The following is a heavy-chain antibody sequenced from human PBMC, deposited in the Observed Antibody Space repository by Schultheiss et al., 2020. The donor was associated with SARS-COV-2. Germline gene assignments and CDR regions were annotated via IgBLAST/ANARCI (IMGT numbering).Heavy chain of an antibody. CDR1: GFTFSSYD. V-gene: IGHV3-30*18. J-gene: IGHJ5*02. D-gene: IGHD3-3*01. CDR3: AKAAYYDFWSAYYMGVDP. CDR2: ISYDGSHQ. Sequence: GGSLRLSCAASGFTFSSYDMHWVRQAPGKGLEWVAVISYDGSHQYYADSVRGRFTISRDNSKNTLYLQINSLRAEDTAVYYCAKAAYYDFWSAYYMGVDPWGQGTLVTVSS.